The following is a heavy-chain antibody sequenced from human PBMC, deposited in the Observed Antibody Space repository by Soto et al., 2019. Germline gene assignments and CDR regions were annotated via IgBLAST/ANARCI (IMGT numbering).Heavy chain of an antibody. Sequence: QVQLVQSGAEVKMPGASVKVSCKASGYTFTDYYVHWVRQAPGQGLEWVAWINPKTGSTHYAQKFQGRVTMTRDTSMNTAYMEVNSLTSDDTAVYYCARTPESAHHDYWGQGTLVTVSS. CDR3: ARTPESAHHDY. CDR2: INPKTGST. CDR1: GYTFTDYY. D-gene: IGHD6-6*01. J-gene: IGHJ4*02. V-gene: IGHV1-2*02.